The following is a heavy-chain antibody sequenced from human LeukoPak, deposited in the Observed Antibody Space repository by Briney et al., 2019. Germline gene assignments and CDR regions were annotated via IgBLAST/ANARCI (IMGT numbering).Heavy chain of an antibody. CDR2: LSGDGGST. CDR3: AKMAHYYDSSGQAFDY. D-gene: IGHD3-22*01. V-gene: IGHV3-43*02. CDR1: GFTFDDNA. Sequence: PGGSLRRYCAASGFTFDDNAMHWVRQAPGQDLVWVSLLSGDGGSTYYADPVKGRFTISRDNSKNSLYLQMNSLRTEDTALYYCAKMAHYYDSSGQAFDYWGQGTLVTVSS. J-gene: IGHJ4*02.